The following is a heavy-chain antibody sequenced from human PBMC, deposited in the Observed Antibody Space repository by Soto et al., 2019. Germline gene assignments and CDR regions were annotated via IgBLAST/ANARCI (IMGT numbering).Heavy chain of an antibody. D-gene: IGHD2-15*01. Sequence: SLTCAISGDSVSSNSAAWNWIRQSPSRGLEWLGRTYYRSKWYNDYAVSVKSRITINPDTSKNQFSLQLNSVTPEDTAVYYCASWAARRYYYGMDVWGQGTTVTVSS. V-gene: IGHV6-1*01. CDR2: TYYRSKWYN. CDR3: ASWAARRYYYGMDV. J-gene: IGHJ6*02. CDR1: GDSVSSNSAA.